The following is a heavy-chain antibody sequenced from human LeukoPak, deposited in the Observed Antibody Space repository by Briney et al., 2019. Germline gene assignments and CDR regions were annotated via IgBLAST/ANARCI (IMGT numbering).Heavy chain of an antibody. J-gene: IGHJ5*02. D-gene: IGHD3-16*01. CDR1: GGSISSYY. Sequence: SETLCLTCAVSGGSISSYYWSWIRQPPGKGLEWIGYIYYSGSTNYNPSLKSRVTISVDTSKNQFSLKLSSVTAADTAVYYCARGNYDYVWGSYWTANWFDPWGQGTLVTVSS. CDR2: IYYSGST. V-gene: IGHV4-59*01. CDR3: ARGNYDYVWGSYWTANWFDP.